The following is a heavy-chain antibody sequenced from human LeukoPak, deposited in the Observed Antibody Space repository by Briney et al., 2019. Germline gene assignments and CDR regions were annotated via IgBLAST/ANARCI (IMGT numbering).Heavy chain of an antibody. CDR3: ARVAIADSFDP. CDR2: IYTNGST. D-gene: IGHD6-13*01. CDR1: GGSISSYY. Sequence: PSETLSLTCTVSGGSISSYYRSWIRQPAGKGLEWIGRIYTNGSTNSNPSLKSRLTMSVDPSKHQFSLKLSTVPAADTAVYYCARVAIADSFDPWGQGTLVTVSS. V-gene: IGHV4-4*07. J-gene: IGHJ5*02.